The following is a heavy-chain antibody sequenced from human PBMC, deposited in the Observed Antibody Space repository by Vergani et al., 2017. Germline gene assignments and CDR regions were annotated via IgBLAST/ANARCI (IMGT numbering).Heavy chain of an antibody. CDR1: GFLFNNYP. Sequence: EVQLVESGGGLVPPGGSLRLSCEVSGFLFNNYPMNWVRQSPGKGLEWVGRIRNKANDYTTQYAASVKGRFTISRDDSKSYLYLQMNSLQTEDTALYYCVRVKGSNWNDHLYDIWGQGTLVTVSS. CDR2: IRNKANDYTT. CDR3: VRVKGSNWNDHLYDI. V-gene: IGHV3-72*01. D-gene: IGHD1-1*01. J-gene: IGHJ3*02.